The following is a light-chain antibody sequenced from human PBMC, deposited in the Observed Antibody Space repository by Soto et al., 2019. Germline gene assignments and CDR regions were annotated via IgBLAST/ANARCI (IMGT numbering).Light chain of an antibody. V-gene: IGKV3-15*01. J-gene: IGKJ1*01. CDR3: QQYNKWPPWT. CDR1: QSVSSN. Sequence: EIVMTQSPATLSVSPGERATLSCRASQSVSSNLAWYQQKPGQAPRLLIYGASTRATGIPARFSGSGSGTEFTLTISSLQSEDFAVYYCQQYNKWPPWTFGQGTKVXX. CDR2: GAS.